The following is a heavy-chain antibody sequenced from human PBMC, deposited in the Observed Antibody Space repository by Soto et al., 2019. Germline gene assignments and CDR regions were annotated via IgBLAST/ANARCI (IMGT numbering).Heavy chain of an antibody. CDR2: IYHSGST. CDR1: GGSIRSSNW. Sequence: QVQLQESGPGLVKPSGTLSLTCAVSGGSIRSSNWWSWVRQPPGKGLEWIGEIYHSGSTNYNPSLKSRVTRSVDKANNQVSLKLSSVTAADTAVYYCAGRPPSDVSSWYGYFYWGQGTLVTVSS. CDR3: AGRPPSDVSSWYGYFY. D-gene: IGHD6-13*01. J-gene: IGHJ4*02. V-gene: IGHV4-4*02.